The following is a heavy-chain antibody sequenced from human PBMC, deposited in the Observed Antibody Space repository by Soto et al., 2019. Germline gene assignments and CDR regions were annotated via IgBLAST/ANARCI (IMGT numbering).Heavy chain of an antibody. CDR1: GFTFSSYG. V-gene: IGHV3-33*01. CDR3: AREIAVEERNYYYYGMDV. CDR2: IWYDGSNK. J-gene: IGHJ6*02. D-gene: IGHD6-19*01. Sequence: RLSCAASGFTFSSYGMHWVRQAPGKGLEWVAVIWYDGSNKYYADSVKGRFTTSRDNSKNTLYLQMNSLRAEDTAVYYCAREIAVEERNYYYYGMDVWGQGTTVTVSS.